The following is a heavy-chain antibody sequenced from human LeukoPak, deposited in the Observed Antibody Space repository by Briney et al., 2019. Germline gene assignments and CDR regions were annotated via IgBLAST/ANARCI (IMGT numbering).Heavy chain of an antibody. D-gene: IGHD5-18*01. CDR3: ARGFRGYSYGSFHY. CDR2: IYYSGST. Sequence: SETLSLTCTVSGGSISSYYWSWIRQPPGKGLEWIGYIYYSGSTNYNPSLKSRVTISVDTSKNQFSLKLSSVTAADTAVYYCARGFRGYSYGSFHYWGQGTLVTVSS. V-gene: IGHV4-59*08. CDR1: GGSISSYY. J-gene: IGHJ4*02.